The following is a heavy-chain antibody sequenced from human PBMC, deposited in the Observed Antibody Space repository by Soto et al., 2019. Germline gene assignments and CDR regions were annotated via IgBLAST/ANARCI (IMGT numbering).Heavy chain of an antibody. CDR3: ARDRGGSVSYYPSYYGMDV. Sequence: SVKVSCKASGGTFSSYTISWVRQAPGQGLEWMGRIIPILGIANYAQKFQGRVTITADKSTSTAYMELSSLRSEDTAVYYCARDRGGSVSYYPSYYGMDVWGQGTTVTVSS. D-gene: IGHD3-10*01. V-gene: IGHV1-69*04. CDR1: GGTFSSYT. J-gene: IGHJ6*02. CDR2: IIPILGIA.